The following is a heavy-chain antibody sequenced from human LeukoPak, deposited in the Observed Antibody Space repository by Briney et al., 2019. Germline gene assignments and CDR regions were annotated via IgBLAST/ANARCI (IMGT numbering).Heavy chain of an antibody. CDR1: GGSISSSNW. J-gene: IGHJ5*02. V-gene: IGHV4-4*02. D-gene: IGHD3-10*01. CDR3: ARRSLARNYYGSGSYRSNWFDP. Sequence: SETLSLTCAVSGGSISSSNWWSWVRQPPGKGLEWIGEIYHSGSTNYNPSLKSRVTISVDKSKNQFSLKLSSVTAADTAVYYCARRSLARNYYGSGSYRSNWFDPWGQGTLVTVSS. CDR2: IYHSGST.